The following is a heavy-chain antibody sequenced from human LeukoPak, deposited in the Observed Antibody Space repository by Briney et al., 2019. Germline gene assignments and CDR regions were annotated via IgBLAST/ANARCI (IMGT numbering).Heavy chain of an antibody. D-gene: IGHD5-24*01. CDR2: ISGSGGST. V-gene: IGHV3-23*01. CDR3: AKDRLRWLLRSLDY. J-gene: IGHJ4*02. Sequence: GGSLRLSCAASGFAFSSYAMSWVRQAPGKGLEWVSAISGSGGSTYYADSVKGRFTISRDNSKNTLYLQMNSLRAEDTAVYYCAKDRLRWLLRSLDYWGQGTLVTVSS. CDR1: GFAFSSYA.